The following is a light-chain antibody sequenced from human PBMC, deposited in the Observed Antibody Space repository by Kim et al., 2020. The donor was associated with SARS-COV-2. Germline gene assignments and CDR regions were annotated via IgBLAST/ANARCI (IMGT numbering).Light chain of an antibody. Sequence: LSGGERDTLACGASHSVGSRYLGWDQLKPGQAPRLLICGASSWAAGVPDRFTGSGSGTEFTLTISSLEPEELAMYYCQQYGTLPYTFGQGTKLEIK. CDR2: GAS. CDR3: QQYGTLPYT. J-gene: IGKJ2*01. V-gene: IGKV3-20*01. CDR1: HSVGSRY.